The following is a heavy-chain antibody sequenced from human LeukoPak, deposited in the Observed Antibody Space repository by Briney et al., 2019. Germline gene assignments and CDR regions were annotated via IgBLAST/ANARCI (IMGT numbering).Heavy chain of an antibody. CDR3: ARASRSKYYYYYYYMDV. D-gene: IGHD2-2*01. V-gene: IGHV4-34*01. J-gene: IGHJ6*03. CDR2: INHSGST. CDR1: GGSFSGYY. Sequence: SETLSLTCAVYGGSFSGYYWSWIRQPPGKGLEWIGEINHSGSTNYNPSLKSRVKISVDPSKNQFSLKLRSVTPADTAVYYCARASRSKYYYYYYYMDVWGKGTTVTVSS.